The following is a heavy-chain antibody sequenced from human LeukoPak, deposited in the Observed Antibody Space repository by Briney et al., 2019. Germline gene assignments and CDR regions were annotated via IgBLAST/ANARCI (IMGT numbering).Heavy chain of an antibody. V-gene: IGHV4-61*01. CDR3: ARALGYCSGGSCYPKGGYYYYGMDV. CDR2: IYYSGST. D-gene: IGHD2-15*01. J-gene: IGHJ6*02. CDR1: GGSVSSGSYY. Sequence: SETLSLTCTVSGGSVSSGSYYWSWIRQPPGKGLEWIGYIYYSGSTNYNPSLKSRVTISVDTSKNQFSLQLNSVTPEDTAVYYCARALGYCSGGSCYPKGGYYYYGMDVWGQGTTVTVSS.